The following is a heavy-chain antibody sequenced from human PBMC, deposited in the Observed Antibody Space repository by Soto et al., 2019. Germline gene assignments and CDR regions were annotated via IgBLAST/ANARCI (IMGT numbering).Heavy chain of an antibody. D-gene: IGHD2-15*01. Sequence: GESRKISSKAEGYSFRRHLIGRVRQLPGRVLEWVAVIYPAESDARYSPSSRGRGTISVDIYIHTVYLQCRSLKPSDTAIYFCARQDIVTSPVRGVYFDSWGQGTPVTVSS. J-gene: IGHJ4*02. V-gene: IGHV5-51*01. CDR3: ARQDIVTSPVRGVYFDS. CDR2: IYPAESDA. CDR1: GYSFRRHL.